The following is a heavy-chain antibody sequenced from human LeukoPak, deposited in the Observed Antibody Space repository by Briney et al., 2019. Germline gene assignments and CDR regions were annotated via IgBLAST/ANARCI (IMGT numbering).Heavy chain of an antibody. Sequence: GASVKVSCKASRGTFSSYTLSLVRQAPGRAREWTGRIIPIFDTADYTQKFQGRVTFTADRSTGTAFMELSSLRSQDTATYYCVRDYDTSGPQKTYLDFWGQGTLVTVSS. CDR2: IIPIFDTA. D-gene: IGHD3-22*01. J-gene: IGHJ4*02. CDR3: VRDYDTSGPQKTYLDF. CDR1: RGTFSSYT. V-gene: IGHV1-69*08.